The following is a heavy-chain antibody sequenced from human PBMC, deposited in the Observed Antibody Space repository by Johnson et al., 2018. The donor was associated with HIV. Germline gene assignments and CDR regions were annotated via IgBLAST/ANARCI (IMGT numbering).Heavy chain of an antibody. J-gene: IGHJ3*02. CDR1: GFTFSSYG. CDR3: ARADWNHGGAFDI. Sequence: QVQLVESGGGVVQPGGSLRLSCEASGFTFSSYGMHWVRQAPGKGLEWVGFIRYDGNNKYYADSVKGRFTISRDNSKNTLYLQMNSLRAEDTAVYYCARADWNHGGAFDIWGQGTMVTVSS. D-gene: IGHD1-1*01. CDR2: IRYDGNNK. V-gene: IGHV3-30*02.